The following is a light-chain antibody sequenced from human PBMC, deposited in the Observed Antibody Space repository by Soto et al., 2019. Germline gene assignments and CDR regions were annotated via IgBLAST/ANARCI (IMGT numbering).Light chain of an antibody. V-gene: IGLV1-40*01. CDR3: QSYDGSLSAVV. CDR2: GNS. J-gene: IGLJ3*02. Sequence: QSVLTQPPSASGAPGQRVTISCTGSSSNIGADYDVHWYQQLPGTAPKLLIYGNSNRPSGVPDRFSGSKSGTPASRAITGLQAEDEADYYCQSYDGSLSAVVFGGGTKLTVL. CDR1: SSNIGADYD.